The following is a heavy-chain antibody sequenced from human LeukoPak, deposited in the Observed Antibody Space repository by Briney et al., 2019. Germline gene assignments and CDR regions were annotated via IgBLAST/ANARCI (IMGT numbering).Heavy chain of an antibody. CDR2: INDGGRT. J-gene: IGHJ4*02. Sequence: PSETLSLTCAVHGGAFRGYYWSWIRHPPGKGLEWIGEINDGGRTSYNPSLKSRVTMSVDTSKNQFSLKMNSVTAADTAVYYCADSGAFDYWGQGILVTVSS. CDR3: ADSGAFDY. D-gene: IGHD2-15*01. CDR1: GGAFRGYY. V-gene: IGHV4-34*01.